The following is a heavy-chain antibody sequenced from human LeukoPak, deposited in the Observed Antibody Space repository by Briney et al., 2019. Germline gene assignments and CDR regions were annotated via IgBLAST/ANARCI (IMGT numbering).Heavy chain of an antibody. CDR2: ISAYNGNT. CDR1: GYTFTSYG. Sequence: ASVKVSCKASGYTFTSYGISWVRQAPGQGLEWMGWISAYNGNTNYAQKLQGRVTMTTDTSTSTAYMELRSLRSDDTAVYYCASFNYYDSSGYYEAVFDYWGQGTLVTVSS. J-gene: IGHJ4*02. V-gene: IGHV1-18*01. CDR3: ASFNYYDSSGYYEAVFDY. D-gene: IGHD3-22*01.